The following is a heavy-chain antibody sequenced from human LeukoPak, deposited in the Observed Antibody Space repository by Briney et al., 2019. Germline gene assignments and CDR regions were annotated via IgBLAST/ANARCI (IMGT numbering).Heavy chain of an antibody. J-gene: IGHJ5*02. V-gene: IGHV1-8*03. CDR3: AREDIIVFPPSRPFYP. CDR1: GYTFTSYD. D-gene: IGHD2-2*01. Sequence: SCXASGYTFTSYDXNWVGQATGRXXXXXXWXNANSGNTGYAQKFRGRVPLTTDTSISTAYMDLSSLTSEDTALYYCAREDIIVFPPSRPFYPWGQGTLVTVSS. CDR2: XNANSGNT.